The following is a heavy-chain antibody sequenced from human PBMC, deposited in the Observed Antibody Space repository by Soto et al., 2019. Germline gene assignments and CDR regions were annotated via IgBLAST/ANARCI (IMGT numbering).Heavy chain of an antibody. D-gene: IGHD1-26*01. J-gene: IGHJ4*02. CDR2: IYYSGST. V-gene: IGHV4-31*03. CDR3: ARARTLGLGATEYYFDY. CDR1: GGSISSGGYY. Sequence: LSLTCTVSGGSISSGGYYWSWIRQHPGKGLEWIGYIYYSGSTYYNPSLKSRVTISVDTSKNQFSLKLSSVTAADTAVYYCARARTLGLGATEYYFDYWGQGTLVTVSS.